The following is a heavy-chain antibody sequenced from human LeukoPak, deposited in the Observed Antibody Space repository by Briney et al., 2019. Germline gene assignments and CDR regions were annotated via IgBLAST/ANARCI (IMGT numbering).Heavy chain of an antibody. V-gene: IGHV1-2*02. D-gene: IGHD5-24*01. J-gene: IGHJ4*02. CDR3: TRHDDGGDGYNYYPQAHFDY. CDR1: GYTFTGYY. CDR2: INPNSGGT. Sequence: ASVKVSCKASGYTFTGYYMHWVRQAPGQGLEWMGWINPNSGGTNYAQKFQGRVTMTRDTSISTAYMELSRLRSDDTAVYYCTRHDDGGDGYNYYPQAHFDYWGQGTLVTVSS.